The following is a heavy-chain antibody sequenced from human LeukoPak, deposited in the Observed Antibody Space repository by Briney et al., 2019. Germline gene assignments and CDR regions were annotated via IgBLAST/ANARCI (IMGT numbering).Heavy chain of an antibody. D-gene: IGHD1-26*01. J-gene: IGHJ4*02. CDR3: ARVGGSGSYTVIFDY. CDR2: INHSGST. CDR1: GGSFSGYY. V-gene: IGHV4-34*01. Sequence: SETLSLTCAVYGGSFSGYYWSWIRQPPGKGLEWIGEINHSGSTNYNPSLKSRVTISVDTSKNQFSLKLSSVTAADTAVYYCARVGGSGSYTVIFDYWGQGTLVTVSS.